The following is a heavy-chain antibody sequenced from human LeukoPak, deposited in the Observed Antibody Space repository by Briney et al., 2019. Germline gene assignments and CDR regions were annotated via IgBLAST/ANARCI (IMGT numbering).Heavy chain of an antibody. CDR2: ISAYNGNT. V-gene: IGHV1-18*01. J-gene: IGHJ4*02. Sequence: GASVKVSCKASGYTFTSYGISWVRQAPGQGLEWMGWISAYNGNTNYAQKLQGRVTMTTDTSTSTAYMELRSLRSDDTAVYYCARVRMSYDSSGYGRPQRDPGDYWGQGTLVTVSS. CDR3: ARVRMSYDSSGYGRPQRDPGDY. CDR1: GYTFTSYG. D-gene: IGHD3-22*01.